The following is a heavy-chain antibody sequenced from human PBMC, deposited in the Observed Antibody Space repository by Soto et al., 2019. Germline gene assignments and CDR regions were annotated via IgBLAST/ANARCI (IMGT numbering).Heavy chain of an antibody. V-gene: IGHV3-30*03. CDR3: GRDWVWFGAHPIDN. Sequence: QVQVVESGGGVVQPGRSLRLSCAASGFTFSNYGMHWVRQAPGKGLDWVAVILYDGSIEYYSESVKGRFTMSRDNSENTVYLQMNSLRTEDTAVYFCGRDWVWFGAHPIDNWGQGTLVTVSS. CDR2: ILYDGSIE. J-gene: IGHJ4*02. CDR1: GFTFSNYG. D-gene: IGHD3-10*01.